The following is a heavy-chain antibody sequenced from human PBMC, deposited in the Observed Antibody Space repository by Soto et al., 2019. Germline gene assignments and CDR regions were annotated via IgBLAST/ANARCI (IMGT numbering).Heavy chain of an antibody. CDR3: ARREVLRYFDWLSYYGMDV. Sequence: GESLKISCAASGFTFSSYSMNWVRQAPGKGLEWVSYISSSSSTIYYADSVKGRFTISRDNAKNSLYLQMNSLRDEDTAVYYCARREVLRYFDWLSYYGMDVWGQGTTVTVSS. V-gene: IGHV3-48*02. J-gene: IGHJ6*02. CDR1: GFTFSSYS. CDR2: ISSSSSTI. D-gene: IGHD3-9*01.